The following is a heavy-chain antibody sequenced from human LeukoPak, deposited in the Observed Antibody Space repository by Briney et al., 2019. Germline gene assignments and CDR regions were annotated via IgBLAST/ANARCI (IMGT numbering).Heavy chain of an antibody. CDR1: GGPISSGGYF. CDR2: IYHSGST. V-gene: IGHV4-31*03. Sequence: SETLSLTCTVSGGPISSGGYFWSWIRQHPGKGLEWIGYIYHSGSTYYNPSLKSRVTVSVDTSKNQFSLKLSSVTAADTAVYYCARDFDYGGNHRYFDYWGQGTLVTVSS. J-gene: IGHJ4*02. D-gene: IGHD4-23*01. CDR3: ARDFDYGGNHRYFDY.